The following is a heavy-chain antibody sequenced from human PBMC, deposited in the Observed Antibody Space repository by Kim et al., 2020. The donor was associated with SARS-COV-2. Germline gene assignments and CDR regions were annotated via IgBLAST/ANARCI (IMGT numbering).Heavy chain of an antibody. J-gene: IGHJ4*02. V-gene: IGHV3-74*01. CDR3: SRDTFGSRDC. D-gene: IGHD3-10*01. CDR2: SRT. Sequence: SRTDHSDSVKGRFSISKDNAKNTLYLQMNSLRAEDSAVYYCSRDTFGSRDCWGQGILVTVSS.